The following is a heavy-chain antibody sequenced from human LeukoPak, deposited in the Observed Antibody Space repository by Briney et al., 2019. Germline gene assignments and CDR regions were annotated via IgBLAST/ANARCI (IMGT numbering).Heavy chain of an antibody. CDR2: ISSSSSTI. Sequence: GGSLRLSCAASGFTFSSYSMNWVRQAPGKGLEWVSYISSSSSTIYYADSVKGRFTISRDNAKNSLYLQMNSLRAEDTAVYYCARDLGAKMATMAYYYYYYMDVWGKGTTVTVSS. V-gene: IGHV3-48*01. CDR3: ARDLGAKMATMAYYYYYYMDV. D-gene: IGHD5-24*01. J-gene: IGHJ6*03. CDR1: GFTFSSYS.